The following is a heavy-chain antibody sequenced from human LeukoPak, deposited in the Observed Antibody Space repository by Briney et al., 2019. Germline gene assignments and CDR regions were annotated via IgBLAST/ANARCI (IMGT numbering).Heavy chain of an antibody. J-gene: IGHJ5*02. CDR1: GYTFTSYA. V-gene: IGHV7-4-1*02. CDR2: INTNTGNP. CDR3: ARGTVMGAYNWFDP. D-gene: IGHD1-26*01. Sequence: VASVKVSCKASGYTFTSYAMNWVRQAPGQGLEWMGWINTNTGNPTYAQGFTGRFVFSLDTSVSTAYLQISSLKAEDTAVYYCARGTVMGAYNWFDPWGQGTLVTVSS.